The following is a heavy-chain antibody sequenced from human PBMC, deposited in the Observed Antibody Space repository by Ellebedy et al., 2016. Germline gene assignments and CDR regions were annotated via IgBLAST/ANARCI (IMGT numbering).Heavy chain of an antibody. D-gene: IGHD2-21*01. V-gene: IGHV4-4*02. Sequence: SETLSPTCAVSGGSISSSNWWSWVRQPPGKGLEWIGEIYHSGSTNYNPSLKSRVTISVDKSKNQFSLKLSSVTAADTAVYYCARSYWGPYYFDYWGQGTLVTVSS. CDR1: GGSISSSNW. CDR3: ARSYWGPYYFDY. CDR2: IYHSGST. J-gene: IGHJ4*02.